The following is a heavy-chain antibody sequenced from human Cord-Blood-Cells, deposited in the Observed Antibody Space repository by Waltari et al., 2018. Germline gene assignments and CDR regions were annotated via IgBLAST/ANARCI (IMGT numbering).Heavy chain of an antibody. CDR3: ARGGSWYAFYI. D-gene: IGHD6-13*01. CDR2: IYHSGST. CDR1: GYSISSGYY. V-gene: IGHV4-38-2*01. Sequence: QVQLQESGPGLVKPSETLSLTCAVSGYSISSGYYWGWIRQPPGKGLEWIGSIYHSGSTYYTPSLKCLFTISVDTSKNQFSLKLSSVTAADTAVYYCARGGSWYAFYIWGQWTMVTVSS. J-gene: IGHJ3*02.